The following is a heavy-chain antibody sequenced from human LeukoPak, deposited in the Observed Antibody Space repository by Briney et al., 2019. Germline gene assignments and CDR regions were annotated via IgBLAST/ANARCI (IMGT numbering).Heavy chain of an antibody. CDR2: ISSSGSTI. CDR3: ARGFSSATSVRGISYYYYYMDV. CDR1: GFTFSDYY. J-gene: IGHJ6*03. Sequence: GGSLRLSCAASGFTFSDYYMSWIRQVPGKGLEWVSYISSSGSTIYYADSVKGRFTISRDNAKNSVYLQMNSLTGEDTAMYYCARGFSSATSVRGISYYYYYMDVWGKGTTVTVSS. D-gene: IGHD3-10*01. V-gene: IGHV3-11*04.